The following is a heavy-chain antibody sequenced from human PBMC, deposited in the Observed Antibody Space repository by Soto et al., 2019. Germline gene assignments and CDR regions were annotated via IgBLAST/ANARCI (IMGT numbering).Heavy chain of an antibody. CDR2: IWYDGSNK. Sequence: PGLSLRLSFAASGFTFSSYGMHWVRQAPGKGLEWVAVIWYDGSNKYYADSVKGRFTISRDNSKNTLYLQMNSLRAEDTAVYYWAVEDSMVRGDKTNLGKGTLGTVAA. D-gene: IGHD3-10*01. CDR1: GFTFSSYG. CDR3: AVEDSMVRGDKTN. J-gene: IGHJ4*02. V-gene: IGHV3-33*01.